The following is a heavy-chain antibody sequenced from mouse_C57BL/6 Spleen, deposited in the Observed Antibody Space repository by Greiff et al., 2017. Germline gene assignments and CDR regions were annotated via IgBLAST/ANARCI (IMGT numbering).Heavy chain of an antibody. D-gene: IGHD1-1*01. CDR3: ARRGYGSSNARDY. Sequence: QVQLQQSGAELVKPGASVKISCKASGYAFSSYWMNWVKQRPGKGLEWIGQIYPGDGDTNYNGKFKGKATLTADKSSSTAYMQLSSLTSEDSAVYFCARRGYGSSNARDYWGQGTSVTVSS. CDR2: IYPGDGDT. J-gene: IGHJ4*01. V-gene: IGHV1-80*01. CDR1: GYAFSSYW.